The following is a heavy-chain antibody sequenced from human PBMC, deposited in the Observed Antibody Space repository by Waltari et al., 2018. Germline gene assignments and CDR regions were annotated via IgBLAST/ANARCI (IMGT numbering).Heavy chain of an antibody. J-gene: IGHJ2*01. V-gene: IGHV4-38-2*02. D-gene: IGHD5-12*01. CDR2: IYHSGII. CDR1: GYSISSGYY. CDR3: ARDGGMATTYWYFDL. Sequence: QVQLQESGPGLVKPSETLSLTCAVAGYSISSGYYWGWIRQPPGKGLEWIGSIYHSGIIYYSPSLKSRVTISVDTSKNQFSLRLTSVTAADTAVYYCARDGGMATTYWYFDLWGRGTLVTVSS.